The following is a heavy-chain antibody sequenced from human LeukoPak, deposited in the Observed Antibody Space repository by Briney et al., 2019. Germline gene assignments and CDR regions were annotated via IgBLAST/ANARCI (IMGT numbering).Heavy chain of an antibody. CDR3: ARDNQLGDYSY. CDR1: GYTFSSYG. J-gene: IGHJ4*02. D-gene: IGHD4-17*01. Sequence: ASVKVSCKASGYTFSSYGISWVRQAPGQGLEWMGWISAYNGNTNYAQKLQGRVTMTTDTSTSTAYMELRSLRSEDTAVYYCARDNQLGDYSYWGQGTLVTVSS. V-gene: IGHV1-18*01. CDR2: ISAYNGNT.